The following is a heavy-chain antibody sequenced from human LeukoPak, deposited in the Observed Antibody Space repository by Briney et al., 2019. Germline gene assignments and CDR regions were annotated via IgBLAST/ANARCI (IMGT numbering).Heavy chain of an antibody. J-gene: IGHJ5*02. CDR3: ARDKGSYHNWFAP. CDR1: GGSISSYY. V-gene: IGHV4-59*01. Sequence: SETLSLTCTVSGGSISSYYWSWIRQPPGKGLEWIGYIHYSGSTNYNPSLKSRVTILVDTSKNQFSLKLSSVTAADTAVYYCARDKGSYHNWFAPWGQGTLVIVSS. D-gene: IGHD1-26*01. CDR2: IHYSGST.